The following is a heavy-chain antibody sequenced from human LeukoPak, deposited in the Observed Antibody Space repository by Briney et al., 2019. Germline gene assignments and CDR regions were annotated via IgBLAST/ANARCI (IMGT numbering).Heavy chain of an antibody. V-gene: IGHV1-46*01. D-gene: IGHD2/OR15-2a*01. Sequence: ASVKVSCKASGYTFTSYYMHWVRQAPGQGLEWMGIINPSGGSTSYAQKFQGRVTMTRDMSTSTVYMELSSLRSGDTAVYYCARGNKPPYFDDWGQGTLVTVSS. J-gene: IGHJ4*02. CDR2: INPSGGST. CDR3: ARGNKPPYFDD. CDR1: GYTFTSYY.